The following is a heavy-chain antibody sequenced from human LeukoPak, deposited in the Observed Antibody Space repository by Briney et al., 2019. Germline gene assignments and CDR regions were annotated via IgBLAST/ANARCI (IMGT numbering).Heavy chain of an antibody. CDR2: IYYSGST. CDR3: ARDLGIAVRYNYYYYGMDV. J-gene: IGHJ6*04. V-gene: IGHV4-61*01. CDR1: GGSVSSGSYY. D-gene: IGHD6-19*01. Sequence: PSETLSLTCTVSGGSVSSGSYYWSWIRQPPGKGLEWIGYIYYSGSTNYNPSLKSRVTISVDTSKNQISLKLSSVTAADTAVYYCARDLGIAVRYNYYYYGMDVWGKGTTVTVSS.